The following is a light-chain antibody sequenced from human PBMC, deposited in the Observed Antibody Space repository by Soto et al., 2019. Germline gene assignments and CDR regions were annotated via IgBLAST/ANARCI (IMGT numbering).Light chain of an antibody. CDR1: QTVSSN. V-gene: IGKV3-15*01. Sequence: EIVMTQSPATLSVSPGERATLSCRASQTVSSNLAWYQQKPGQAPRLLIYGASTRATGIPARFSGSGSGTDFTLTISGLQSEDFAVYYCQQYNNLPQTFGQGTKVDTK. J-gene: IGKJ1*01. CDR3: QQYNNLPQT. CDR2: GAS.